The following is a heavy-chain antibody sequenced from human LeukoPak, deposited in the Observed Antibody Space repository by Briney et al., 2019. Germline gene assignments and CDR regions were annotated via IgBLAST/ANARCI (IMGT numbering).Heavy chain of an antibody. V-gene: IGHV1-46*01. J-gene: IGHJ4*02. Sequence: ASVKVSCKASGYTFTTYYMHWERQAPGQGLEWMGIINPSGGSTSYAQMFQGRITMTRDMSTSTVYMELSSLRSEDTAVYYCARGLGSGSYYGYWGQGTLVTVSS. D-gene: IGHD1-26*01. CDR1: GYTFTTYY. CDR2: INPSGGST. CDR3: ARGLGSGSYYGY.